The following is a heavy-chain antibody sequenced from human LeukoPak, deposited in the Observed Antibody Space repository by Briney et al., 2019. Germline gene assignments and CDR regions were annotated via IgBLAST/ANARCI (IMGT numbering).Heavy chain of an antibody. Sequence: PSETLSLTCWIHSVSFRGYYWGWIRQPPGKGVEWVGEINHRGSTSYKASLKSRVHISVDRSKNQSSLKLSPVTAEDTAVYYCARRPLTYYYDSSGYYNYFDYWGQGTLVTASS. J-gene: IGHJ4*02. CDR1: SVSFRGYY. CDR3: ARRPLTYYYDSSGYYNYFDY. CDR2: INHRGST. V-gene: IGHV4-34*01. D-gene: IGHD3-22*01.